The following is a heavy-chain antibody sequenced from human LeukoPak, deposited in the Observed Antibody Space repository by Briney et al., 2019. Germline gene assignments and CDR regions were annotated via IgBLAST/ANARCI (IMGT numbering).Heavy chain of an antibody. D-gene: IGHD6-19*01. V-gene: IGHV3-7*01. CDR1: GFAFGSYW. Sequence: PGGSLRLSCAASGFAFGSYWMSWVRQAPGKGLEWVANIKEDGSEKYYLDSVKGRISISRDNAKNSLYLQINSLKVEDRAVYYCATGGWYLAYWGRGTLVTVSS. CDR2: IKEDGSEK. J-gene: IGHJ4*02. CDR3: ATGGWYLAY.